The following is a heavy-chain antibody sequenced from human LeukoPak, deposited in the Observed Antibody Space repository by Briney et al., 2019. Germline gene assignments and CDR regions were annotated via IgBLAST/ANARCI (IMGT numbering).Heavy chain of an antibody. CDR3: AREGYYDSSGYYPPFDY. CDR2: ISYDGSNK. J-gene: IGHJ4*02. V-gene: IGHV3-30-3*01. CDR1: GFTFSSYA. Sequence: QAGGSLRLSCAASGFTFSSYAMHWVRQAPGKGLEWVAVISYDGSNKYYADSVKGRFTTSRDNSKNTLYLQMNSLRAEDTAVYYCAREGYYDSSGYYPPFDYWGQGTLVTVSS. D-gene: IGHD3-22*01.